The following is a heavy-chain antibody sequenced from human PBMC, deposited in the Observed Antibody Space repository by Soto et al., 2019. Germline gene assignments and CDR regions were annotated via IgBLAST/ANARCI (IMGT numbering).Heavy chain of an antibody. CDR2: INGYNGNT. CDR3: AREGDYPYYYYGMDV. J-gene: IGHJ6*02. D-gene: IGHD4-17*01. CDR1: GYTFTRYG. Sequence: QVQLVQSGAEVKKPGASVKVSCKASGYTFTRYGITWVRQARGQGLEWMGWINGYNGNTKYAQKLQGRVTMTTDTSTSTAYMELRSLTSDDTAVYYCAREGDYPYYYYGMDVCGQGTTVTVSS. V-gene: IGHV1-18*01.